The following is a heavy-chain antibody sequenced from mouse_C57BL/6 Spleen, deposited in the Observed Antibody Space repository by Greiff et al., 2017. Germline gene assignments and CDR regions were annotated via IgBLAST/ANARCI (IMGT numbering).Heavy chain of an antibody. D-gene: IGHD1-1*01. CDR2: INPNNGGT. CDR3: ARPYYYGSSYENYFDY. CDR1: GYTFTDYN. J-gene: IGHJ2*01. V-gene: IGHV1-18*01. Sequence: VQLQRSGPELVKPGASVKIPCKASGYTFTDYNMDWVKQSHGKSLEWIGDINPNNGGTIYNQKFKGKATLTVDKSSSTAYMELRSLTSEDTAVYYCARPYYYGSSYENYFDYWGQGTTLTVSS.